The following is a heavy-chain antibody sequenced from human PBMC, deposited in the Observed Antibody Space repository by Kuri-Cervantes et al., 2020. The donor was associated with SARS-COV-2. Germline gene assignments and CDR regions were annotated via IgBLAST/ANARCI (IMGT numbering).Heavy chain of an antibody. D-gene: IGHD3-10*01. CDR2: IIPIFGTA. J-gene: IGHJ4*02. V-gene: IGHV1-69*05. CDR1: GGTFSSYA. CDR3: ARDFWPSGGYFDY. Sequence: SVKVSCKASGGTFSSYAISWVRQALGQGLEWMGGIIPIFGTANYAQKFQGRVTITTDESTSTAYMELSSLRSEDTAVYYCARDFWPSGGYFDYWGQGTLVTVSS.